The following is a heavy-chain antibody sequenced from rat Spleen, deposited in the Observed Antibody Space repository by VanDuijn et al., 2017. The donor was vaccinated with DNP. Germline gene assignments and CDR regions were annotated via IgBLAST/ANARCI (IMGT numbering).Heavy chain of an antibody. Sequence: EVQLVESGGGLVQPGRFLKLSCTASGFTFSDYYMAWVRQAPTKGLEWVAYISYDGGSTYYGDSVKGRFTISRDNAKSTLYLQMNSLTSEDMATYYCARPHYYSSGGFAYWGQGTLVTVSS. D-gene: IGHD1-1*01. CDR3: ARPHYYSSGGFAY. V-gene: IGHV5-22*01. CDR2: ISYDGGST. CDR1: GFTFSDYY. J-gene: IGHJ3*01.